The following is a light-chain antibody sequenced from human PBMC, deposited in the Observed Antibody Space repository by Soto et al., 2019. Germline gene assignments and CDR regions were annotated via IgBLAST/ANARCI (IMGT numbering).Light chain of an antibody. V-gene: IGLV2-8*01. J-gene: IGLJ2*01. Sequence: QSALTRPPSASESPGQSVTISCTGVSGDVGGYTYVSWYQHYPGQAPKLLIYEVSKRPQGVPDRFTGSKSGNTASLTVSGLQPDDEAYYYCCSSGGSNGFVVFGGGTKLTVL. CDR1: SGDVGGYTY. CDR2: EVS. CDR3: CSSGGSNGFVV.